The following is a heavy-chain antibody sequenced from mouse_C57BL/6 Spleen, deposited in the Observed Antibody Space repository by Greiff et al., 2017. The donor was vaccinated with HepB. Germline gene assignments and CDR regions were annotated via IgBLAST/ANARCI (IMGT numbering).Heavy chain of an antibody. V-gene: IGHV1-50*01. CDR2: IDPSDSYT. Sequence: QVQLKHSGAELVKPGASVKLSCKASGYTFTSYWMQWVKQRPGQGLEWIGEIDPSDSYTNYNQKFKGKATLTVDKSSSTAYMQLSSLTSEDSAVYYCARGRYFDVWGTGTTVTVSS. J-gene: IGHJ1*03. CDR3: ARGRYFDV. CDR1: GYTFTSYW.